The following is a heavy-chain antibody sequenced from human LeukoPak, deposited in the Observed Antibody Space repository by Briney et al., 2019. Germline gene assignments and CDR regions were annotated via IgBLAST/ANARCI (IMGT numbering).Heavy chain of an antibody. CDR2: INPNSGGT. D-gene: IGHD3-16*02. J-gene: IGHJ4*02. Sequence: ASVKVSCKASGYTFTGYYMHWVRQAPGQGLEWMGWINPNSGGTNYAQKFQGRVTMTRDTSTSTVYMELSSLRSEDTAVYYCARSVKDYWGQGTLVTVSS. V-gene: IGHV1-2*02. CDR1: GYTFTGYY. CDR3: ARSVKDY.